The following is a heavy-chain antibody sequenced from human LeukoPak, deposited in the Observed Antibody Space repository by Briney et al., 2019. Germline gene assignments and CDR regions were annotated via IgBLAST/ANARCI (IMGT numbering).Heavy chain of an antibody. Sequence: GGSLRLSCAASGFTFSSDAMSWVRQAPGKGLEWVSAISGSGGSTYYADSVKGRFTISRDNSKNTPYLQMNSLRAEDTAVYYCAKEVYDILTGYLDYWGQGTLVTVSS. V-gene: IGHV3-23*01. CDR2: ISGSGGST. CDR1: GFTFSSDA. CDR3: AKEVYDILTGYLDY. D-gene: IGHD3-9*01. J-gene: IGHJ4*02.